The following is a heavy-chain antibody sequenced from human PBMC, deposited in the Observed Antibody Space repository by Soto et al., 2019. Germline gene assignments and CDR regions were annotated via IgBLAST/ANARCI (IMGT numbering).Heavy chain of an antibody. J-gene: IGHJ6*02. CDR2: ISPFNGNT. CDR3: ARDQSFDRTYYYGIDV. D-gene: IGHD3-16*01. CDR1: GYPFTHYG. V-gene: IGHV1-18*01. Sequence: QVQLVQSGAEVKKPGASVRVSCKSSGYPFTHYGITWRRQAPGQGLEWMGWISPFNGNTNYGQTLQGRVTLTTETSTSTVYMELRSLRSDYTAVYYCARDQSFDRTYYYGIDVWGQGTTVTVSS.